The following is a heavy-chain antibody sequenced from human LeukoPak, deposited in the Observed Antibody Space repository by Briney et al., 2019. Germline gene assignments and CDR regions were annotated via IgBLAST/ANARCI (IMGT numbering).Heavy chain of an antibody. V-gene: IGHV1-2*02. J-gene: IGHJ4*02. CDR1: GYTFTSYD. CDR3: ARPPITADGHEGFDY. CDR2: INPNSGGT. D-gene: IGHD5-18*01. Sequence: ASVKVSCKASGYTFTSYDINWVRQATGQGLEWMGWINPNSGGTNYAQKFQGRVTMTRDTSISTAYMELSRLRSDDTAVYYCARPPITADGHEGFDYWGQGTLVTVSS.